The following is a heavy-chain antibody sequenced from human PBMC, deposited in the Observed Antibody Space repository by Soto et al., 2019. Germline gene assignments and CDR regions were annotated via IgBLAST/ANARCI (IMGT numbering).Heavy chain of an antibody. CDR1: GGTFSSYA. D-gene: IGHD1-7*01. CDR3: ARGRDVNYSVPTRFDY. CDR2: IIPIFGTA. J-gene: IGHJ4*02. Sequence: ASVKVSCKASGGTFSSYAISWVRQAPGQGLEWMGGIIPIFGTANYAQKFQGRVTITADESTSTAYMELSSLRSEDTAVYYCARGRDVNYSVPTRFDYWGQGTLVTVSS. V-gene: IGHV1-69*13.